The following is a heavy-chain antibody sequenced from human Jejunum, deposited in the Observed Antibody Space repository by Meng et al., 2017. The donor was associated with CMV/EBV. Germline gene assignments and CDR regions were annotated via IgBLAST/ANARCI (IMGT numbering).Heavy chain of an antibody. CDR1: NTNYY. V-gene: IGHV4-39*01. Sequence: NTNYYWVLIRQPPGKGLEWIGSMYYDGSSYYNPSLKSRVTISVDTSNNQFSLNLNSVTAADTALYYCARQTYDFWSNYPSPLVFDYWGPGTLVTVSS. J-gene: IGHJ4*02. CDR3: ARQTYDFWSNYPSPLVFDY. D-gene: IGHD3-3*01. CDR2: MYYDGSS.